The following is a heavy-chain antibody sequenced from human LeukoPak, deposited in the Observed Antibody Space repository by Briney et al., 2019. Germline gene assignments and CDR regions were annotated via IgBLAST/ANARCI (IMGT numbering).Heavy chain of an antibody. CDR3: ATVHLSLRYFDWLESGFFDY. Sequence: ASVKVSCKVSGYTLTELSMHWVRQAPGKGLEWMGGFDPEDGETIYAQKFQGRVTMTEDTSTDTAYMELSSLRSEDTAAYYCATVHLSLRYFDWLESGFFDYWGQGTLVTVSS. V-gene: IGHV1-24*01. D-gene: IGHD3-9*01. CDR2: FDPEDGET. J-gene: IGHJ4*02. CDR1: GYTLTELS.